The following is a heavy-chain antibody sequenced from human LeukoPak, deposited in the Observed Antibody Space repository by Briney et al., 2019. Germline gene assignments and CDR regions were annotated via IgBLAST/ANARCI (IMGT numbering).Heavy chain of an antibody. D-gene: IGHD2-2*01. CDR1: GGTFISYA. CDR2: IIPIFGTA. CDR3: ARGQHCSSTSCYEGGLDYYYYYGMDV. Sequence: SVKVSCKASGGTFISYAINWVRQAPGQGLEWMGGIIPIFGTANYAQKFQGRVTITAVESTSTAYMELSSLRSEDTAVYYCARGQHCSSTSCYEGGLDYYYYYGMDVWGKGTTVTVSS. J-gene: IGHJ6*04. V-gene: IGHV1-69*01.